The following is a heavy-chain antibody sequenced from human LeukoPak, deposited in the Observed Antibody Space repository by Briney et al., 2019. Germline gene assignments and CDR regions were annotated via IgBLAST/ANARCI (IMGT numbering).Heavy chain of an antibody. V-gene: IGHV3-23*01. CDR2: ISGSGGST. J-gene: IGHJ4*02. CDR3: AKMSADTVVTPSDY. CDR1: GFTFSSYA. Sequence: GGSLRLSCAASGFTFSSYAMSWVRQAPGKGLEWVSAISGSGGSTYYADSVKGRFTISRDNSKNTLYLQMNSLRAEGTAVYYCAKMSADTVVTPSDYWGQGTLVTVSS. D-gene: IGHD4-23*01.